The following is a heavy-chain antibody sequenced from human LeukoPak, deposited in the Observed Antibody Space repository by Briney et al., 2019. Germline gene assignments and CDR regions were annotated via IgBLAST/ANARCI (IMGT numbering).Heavy chain of an antibody. J-gene: IGHJ4*02. CDR2: ISGDGGST. D-gene: IGHD3-22*01. CDR1: GFTFDDYA. Sequence: GGSLRLSCAASGFTFDDYAMNWVRQAPGKGLEWVSLISGDGGSTYYADSVKGRFTISRDNSKNSLYLQMNSLRTDDTALYYCAKDLYDSSGYCFDYWGQGTLVTVSS. V-gene: IGHV3-43*02. CDR3: AKDLYDSSGYCFDY.